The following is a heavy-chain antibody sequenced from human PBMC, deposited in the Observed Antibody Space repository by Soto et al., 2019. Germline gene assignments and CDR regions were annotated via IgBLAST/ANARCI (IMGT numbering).Heavy chain of an antibody. Sequence: QITLKESGPTLVKPTQTLTLTCTFSGFSLSTAGVGVGWIRQPPGKALEWLALIYWHDEKRYSPSLKSRLTITKDTSKNQGVLTMTNMDPVDTATDYCALRGHCSGDTCYSAWGQGTLVTVSS. CDR2: IYWHDEK. D-gene: IGHD2-15*01. CDR3: ALRGHCSGDTCYSA. J-gene: IGHJ5*02. V-gene: IGHV2-5*01. CDR1: GFSLSTAGVG.